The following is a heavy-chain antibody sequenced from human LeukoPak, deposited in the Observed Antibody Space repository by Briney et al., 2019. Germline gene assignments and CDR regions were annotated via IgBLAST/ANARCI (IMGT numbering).Heavy chain of an antibody. CDR1: GFTFSSYS. V-gene: IGHV3-21*04. J-gene: IGHJ6*02. CDR3: ARDLVVVVAATENYYYYGMDV. CDR2: ISSSSSYI. D-gene: IGHD2-15*01. Sequence: GGSLRLSCAASGFTFSSYSMNWVRQAPGKGLEWVSSISSSSSYIYYADSVKGRFTISRDNAKNSLYLQMNSLRAEDTAVYYCARDLVVVVAATENYYYYGMDVWGQGTTVTVSS.